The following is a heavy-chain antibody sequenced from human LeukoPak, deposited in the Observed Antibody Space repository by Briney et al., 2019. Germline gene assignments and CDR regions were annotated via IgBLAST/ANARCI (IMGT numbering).Heavy chain of an antibody. CDR3: ARGDYYDSSGGFDY. D-gene: IGHD3-22*01. V-gene: IGHV4-61*02. CDR1: GGSISSGSYY. CDR2: MYTSGST. Sequence: SQTLSLTCTVSGGSISSGSYYGSWIRRPAGQGLEYIGRMYTSGSTNYNHSLKSRVTITVVTSKNQFSLKLSSVTAADTAVYYCARGDYYDSSGGFDYWGQGTLVTVSS. J-gene: IGHJ4*02.